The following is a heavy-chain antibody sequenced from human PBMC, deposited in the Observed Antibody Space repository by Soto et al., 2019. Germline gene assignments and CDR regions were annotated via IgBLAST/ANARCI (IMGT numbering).Heavy chain of an antibody. J-gene: IGHJ5*02. CDR3: TRDASRDSSARGWFDP. V-gene: IGHV3-21*06. Sequence: GGSLRLSCAASGFMFSAYTMNWVRQAPGKGLEWLSSISDDSSYIDYADSLRGRFTVSRDNARNSLYLQIDSLGVEDTAVYYCTRDASRDSSARGWFDPWGPGTLVTVSS. CDR2: ISDDSSYI. D-gene: IGHD6-13*01. CDR1: GFMFSAYT.